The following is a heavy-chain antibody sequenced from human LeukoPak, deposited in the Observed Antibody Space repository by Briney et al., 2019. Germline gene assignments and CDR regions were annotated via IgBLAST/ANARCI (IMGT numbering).Heavy chain of an antibody. CDR3: ARGVYIAAAQYGY. J-gene: IGHJ4*02. CDR1: GGSISSYY. V-gene: IGHV4-59*01. D-gene: IGHD6-13*01. Sequence: PSEALSLTCTVSGGSISSYYWSWIRQPPGKGLEWIGYIYYSGTTNYNPSLKSRVTISVDTSKNQFSLKLSSVTAADTAVYYCARGVYIAAAQYGYWGQGTLVSVSS. CDR2: IYYSGTT.